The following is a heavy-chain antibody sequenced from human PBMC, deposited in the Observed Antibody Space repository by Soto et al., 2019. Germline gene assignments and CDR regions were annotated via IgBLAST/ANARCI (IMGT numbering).Heavy chain of an antibody. CDR2: INHSGST. CDR1: GGSFSGYY. V-gene: IGHV4-34*01. CDR3: ARADPRRYSSSWYQYNWLDP. D-gene: IGHD6-13*01. J-gene: IGHJ5*02. Sequence: SETLSLTCAVYGGSFSGYYWSWIRQPPGKGLEWIGEINHSGSTNYNPSLKSRVTISVDTSKNQFSLKLSSVTAADTAVYYCARADPRRYSSSWYQYNWLDPWGQGTLVTVSS.